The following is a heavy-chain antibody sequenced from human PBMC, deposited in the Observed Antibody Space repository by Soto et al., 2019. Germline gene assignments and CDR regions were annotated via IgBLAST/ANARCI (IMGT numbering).Heavy chain of an antibody. CDR1: GGTFSSYA. Sequence: ASVKVSCKASGGTFSSYAVSWVRQAPGRGLEWMGGIIPIFGTANYAQKFQGRVTLTADESTSTAYMELSSLRSEDTAVYYCARAHIRGGGYYPLIGSGPDYWGQGTLVTVSS. CDR2: IIPIFGTA. CDR3: ARAHIRGGGYYPLIGSGPDY. V-gene: IGHV1-69*13. D-gene: IGHD3-22*01. J-gene: IGHJ4*02.